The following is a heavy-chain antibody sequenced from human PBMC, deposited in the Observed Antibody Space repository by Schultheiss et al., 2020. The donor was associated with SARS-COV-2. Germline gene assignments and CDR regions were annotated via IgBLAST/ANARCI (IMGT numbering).Heavy chain of an antibody. V-gene: IGHV4-59*01. Sequence: SETLSLTCTVSGGSISSYYWSWVRQTPGKGLEWIGYVYYTGTTNYNPSLKSRVTISVDTSKTQFSLKLSSVTAADTAVYYCGRFLYFYYYMDVWGKGTTVTVSS. CDR2: VYYTGTT. CDR1: GGSISSYY. D-gene: IGHD3-3*01. J-gene: IGHJ6*03. CDR3: GRFLYFYYYMDV.